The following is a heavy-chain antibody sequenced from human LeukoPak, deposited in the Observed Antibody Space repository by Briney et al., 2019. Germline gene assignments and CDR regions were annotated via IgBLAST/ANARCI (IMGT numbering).Heavy chain of an antibody. Sequence: SQTLSLTCTVSGGSLSSGSYYWSWIRQPAGKGLEWIGRIYTSGSTNYNPSLKSRVTISVDTSKNQFSLKLSSVTAADTAVYYCAREGPPRGCSSTSCYTGNAFDIWGQGTMVTVSS. CDR2: IYTSGST. J-gene: IGHJ3*02. CDR1: GGSLSSGSYY. CDR3: AREGPPRGCSSTSCYTGNAFDI. V-gene: IGHV4-61*02. D-gene: IGHD2-2*02.